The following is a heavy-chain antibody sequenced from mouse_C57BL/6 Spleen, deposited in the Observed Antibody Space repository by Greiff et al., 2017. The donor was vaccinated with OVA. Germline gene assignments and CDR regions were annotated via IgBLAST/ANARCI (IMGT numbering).Heavy chain of an antibody. D-gene: IGHD1-1*01. CDR1: GFTFSSYA. CDR3: ARDRGDYYGSSHSFAY. CDR2: ISDGGSYT. V-gene: IGHV5-4*01. J-gene: IGHJ3*01. Sequence: EVKLVESGGGLVKPGGSLKLSCAASGFTFSSYAMSWVRQTPEKRLEWVATISDGGSYTYYPDNVKGRFTISRDNAKNNLYLQMSHLKSEDTAMYYCARDRGDYYGSSHSFAYWGQGTLVTVSA.